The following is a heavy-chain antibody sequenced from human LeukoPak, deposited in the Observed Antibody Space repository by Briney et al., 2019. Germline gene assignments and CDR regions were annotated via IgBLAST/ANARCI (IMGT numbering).Heavy chain of an antibody. Sequence: GGSLRLSCAASGFTFNTYSMNWVRQAPGKGLEWVSFISGSSSYIYYAASVKGRFTISRDNAKNSLYLQMNSLRAEDTAVYYCARGYSYGPNFDYWGQGTLVTVSS. CDR3: ARGYSYGPNFDY. V-gene: IGHV3-21*01. D-gene: IGHD5-18*01. CDR2: ISGSSSYI. CDR1: GFTFNTYS. J-gene: IGHJ4*02.